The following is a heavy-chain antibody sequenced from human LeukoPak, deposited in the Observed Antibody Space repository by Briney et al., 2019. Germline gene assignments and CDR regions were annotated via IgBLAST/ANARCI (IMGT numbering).Heavy chain of an antibody. J-gene: IGHJ6*02. CDR1: GFTFSSYA. V-gene: IGHV3-30-3*01. CDR3: AKDLGSSWDADYYYGMDV. D-gene: IGHD6-13*01. CDR2: ISYDGSNK. Sequence: GGSLRLSCAASGFTFSSYAMHWVRQAPGKGLEWVAVISYDGSNKHYADSVKGRFTISRDDSKNTLYLQMNSLRAEDTAVYYCAKDLGSSWDADYYYGMDVWGQGTTVTVSS.